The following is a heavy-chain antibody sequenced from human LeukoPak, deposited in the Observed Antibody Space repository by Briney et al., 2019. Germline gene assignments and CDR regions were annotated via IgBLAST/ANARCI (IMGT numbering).Heavy chain of an antibody. J-gene: IGHJ4*02. V-gene: IGHV3-53*01. Sequence: GGSLRLSCAASAFTFSSYSMNWVRQAPGQGLEWVSVIYSGGSTYYADSVKGRFTISRDNSKNTLYLQMNSLRAEDTAVYYCAKSGYNRFDYWGQGTLVTVSS. CDR2: IYSGGST. CDR3: AKSGYNRFDY. D-gene: IGHD5-24*01. CDR1: AFTFSSYS.